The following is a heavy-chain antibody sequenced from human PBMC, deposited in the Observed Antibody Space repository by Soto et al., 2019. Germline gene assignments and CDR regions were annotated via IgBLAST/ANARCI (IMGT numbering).Heavy chain of an antibody. Sequence: GGSLRLSCAASGFTFSSYAMSWVRQAPGKGLEWVSAIIWNSDTIDYADSVKGRFTISRDNAKNTLYLQMNSLRVEDTAVYYCAKDMEAETVTYLDYWGQGTLVTVSS. V-gene: IGHV3-9*01. D-gene: IGHD4-17*01. J-gene: IGHJ4*02. CDR1: GFTFSSYA. CDR3: AKDMEAETVTYLDY. CDR2: IIWNSDTI.